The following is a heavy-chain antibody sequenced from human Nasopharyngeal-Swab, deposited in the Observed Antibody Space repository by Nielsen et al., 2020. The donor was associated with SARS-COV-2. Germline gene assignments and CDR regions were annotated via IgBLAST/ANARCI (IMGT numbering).Heavy chain of an antibody. V-gene: IGHV3-43*02. CDR2: ISGDGGST. CDR3: ALMAELSIVGAYYGMDV. J-gene: IGHJ6*02. CDR1: GFTFSSYG. D-gene: IGHD1-26*01. Sequence: GGSLRLSCAASGFTFSSYGMHWVRQAPGKGLEWVSLISGDGGSTYYADSVKGRFTISRDNSKNSLYLQMNSLRTEDTALYYCALMAELSIVGAYYGMDVWGQGTTVTVSS.